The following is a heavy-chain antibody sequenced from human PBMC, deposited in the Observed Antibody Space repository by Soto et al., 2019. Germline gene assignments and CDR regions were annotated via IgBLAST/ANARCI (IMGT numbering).Heavy chain of an antibody. D-gene: IGHD2-21*02. CDR1: GGSISSYY. V-gene: IGHV4-59*01. CDR2: IYYSGST. J-gene: IGHJ4*02. Sequence: SETLSLTCTASGGSISSYYWSWIRQPPGKGLEWIGYIYYSGSTNYNLSLKSRVTISVDTSKNQFSLKLSSVTAADTAGYYCARSPRDGYWYYWGQGTLVTASS. CDR3: ARSPRDGYWYY.